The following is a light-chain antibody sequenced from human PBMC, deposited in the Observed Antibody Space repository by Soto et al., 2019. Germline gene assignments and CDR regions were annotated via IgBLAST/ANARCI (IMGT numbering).Light chain of an antibody. J-gene: IGLJ2*01. CDR2: EVS. CDR3: SSYGGTNNWG. Sequence: QSALTQPPSASGSPGQSVTISCTGTSSDFGGDKYVSWYQQHPGKAPKLMIYEVSKRPSGVSDRFSGSMSANTASLTDSGLQAEDEADYYCSSYGGTNNWGFGGGTKLTVL. V-gene: IGLV2-8*01. CDR1: SSDFGGDKY.